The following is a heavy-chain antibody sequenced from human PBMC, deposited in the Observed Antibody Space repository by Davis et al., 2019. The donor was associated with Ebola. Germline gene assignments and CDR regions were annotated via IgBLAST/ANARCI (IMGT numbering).Heavy chain of an antibody. CDR2: IYYSGST. V-gene: IGHV4-59*01. CDR3: ARDRRRYNSSWGYYYYGMDV. D-gene: IGHD6-13*01. CDR1: GGSISSYY. J-gene: IGHJ6*02. Sequence: SETLSLTCTVYGGSISSYYWSWIRQPTGKGLEWIGYIYYSGSTNYNPSLKSRVTISIDTSKNQFSLKLSSVTAADTAVYYCARDRRRYNSSWGYYYYGMDVWGQGTTVTVSS.